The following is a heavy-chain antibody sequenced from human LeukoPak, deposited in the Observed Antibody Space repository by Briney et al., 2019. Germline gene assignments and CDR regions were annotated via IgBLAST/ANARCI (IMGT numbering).Heavy chain of an antibody. CDR1: GHTFTGYY. Sequence: ASVKVSCKASGHTFTGYYMHWVRQAPGQGLEWMGWISAYNGNTNYAQKLQGRVTMTTDTSTSTAYMELRSLRSDDTAVYYCARPDYGSGSCYFDYWGQGTLVTVSS. V-gene: IGHV1-18*04. CDR3: ARPDYGSGSCYFDY. J-gene: IGHJ4*02. CDR2: ISAYNGNT. D-gene: IGHD3-10*01.